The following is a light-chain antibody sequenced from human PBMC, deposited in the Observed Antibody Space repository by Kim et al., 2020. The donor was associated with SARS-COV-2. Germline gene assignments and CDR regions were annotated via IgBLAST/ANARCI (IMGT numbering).Light chain of an antibody. CDR2: KAS. CDR3: QQYDSHPYT. J-gene: IGKJ2*01. V-gene: IGKV1-5*03. Sequence: DIQMTQSPSILSASVGNRVTITCRASQSVSSWLAWYQQKPGKAPKLLISKASSLEGGVPSRFSGRGSGTEFTLTIHTLQPDDFATYSCQQYDSHPYTFGKGTKLEI. CDR1: QSVSSW.